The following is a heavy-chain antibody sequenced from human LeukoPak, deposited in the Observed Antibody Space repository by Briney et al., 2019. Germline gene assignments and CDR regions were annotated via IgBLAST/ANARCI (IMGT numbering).Heavy chain of an antibody. J-gene: IGHJ4*02. CDR1: GGSISSYY. V-gene: IGHV4-59*08. CDR2: IYYSGST. CDR3: ALLYYGSGSYYIPDY. Sequence: SETLSLTCTVSGGSISSYYWSWIRQPPGKGLEWIGYIYYSGSTNYNPSLKSRVTISVDTSKNQFSLKLSSVTAADTAVYYCALLYYGSGSYYIPDYWGQGTLVTVSS. D-gene: IGHD3-10*01.